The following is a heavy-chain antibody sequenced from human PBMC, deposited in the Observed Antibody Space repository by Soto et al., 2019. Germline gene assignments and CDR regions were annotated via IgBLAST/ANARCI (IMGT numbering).Heavy chain of an antibody. CDR2: IYHSGTT. V-gene: IGHV4-30-4*01. J-gene: IGHJ5*01. D-gene: IGHD3-22*01. CDR3: ARDLLVFDSSGFHF. Sequence: QVQLQESGPGLVKASQTLSLNCTVSGDPIGSGDFYWTWIRQTPGRGLEWIGNIYHSGTTSYNPSLGSRISISIDTSKNVSALSLASVTVADTAVYFCARDLLVFDSSGFHFWGRGILVSVAS. CDR1: GDPIGSGDFY.